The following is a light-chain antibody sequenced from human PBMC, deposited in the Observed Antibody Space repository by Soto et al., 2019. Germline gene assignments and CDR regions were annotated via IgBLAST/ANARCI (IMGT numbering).Light chain of an antibody. Sequence: QSALTQPPSASGAPGQRVTISCSGSSSNIGSNTVNWYQQLPGTAPKLLIYSNNQRPSGVPDRFSGSKSGTSASLAISGLQSENEADYYFAAWDDSLNVYVFGTGTKVTVL. CDR3: AAWDDSLNVYV. CDR1: SSNIGSNT. J-gene: IGLJ1*01. V-gene: IGLV1-44*01. CDR2: SNN.